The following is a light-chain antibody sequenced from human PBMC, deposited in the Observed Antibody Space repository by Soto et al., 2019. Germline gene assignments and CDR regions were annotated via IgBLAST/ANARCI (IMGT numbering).Light chain of an antibody. CDR3: SSSDASLHGYV. CDR2: NSY. J-gene: IGLJ1*01. V-gene: IGLV1-44*01. Sequence: QSVLTQPPSASGTPGQRVTISCSGSSSNIGSKTVNWYQHLPGTVPQLLIYNSYQRPSGVPDRFSASKSGTSASLAISGLQSENEADYYCSSSDASLHGYVFGTGTKLTVL. CDR1: SSNIGSKT.